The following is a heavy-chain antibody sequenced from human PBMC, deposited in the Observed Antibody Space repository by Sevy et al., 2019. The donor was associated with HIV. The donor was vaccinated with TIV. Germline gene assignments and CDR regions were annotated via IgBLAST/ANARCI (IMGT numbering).Heavy chain of an antibody. CDR2: ISTYNGNT. J-gene: IGHJ5*02. Sequence: ASVKVSCKASGYTFTNYGISWVRQAPGQGLEWMGRISTYNGNTNYAQKHQGRVTMTTDTSTSTAYMELRSLRSDDTAVYYCAREVDSIRFDPWGQGTLVTVSS. D-gene: IGHD3-22*01. CDR3: AREVDSIRFDP. CDR1: GYTFTNYG. V-gene: IGHV1-18*01.